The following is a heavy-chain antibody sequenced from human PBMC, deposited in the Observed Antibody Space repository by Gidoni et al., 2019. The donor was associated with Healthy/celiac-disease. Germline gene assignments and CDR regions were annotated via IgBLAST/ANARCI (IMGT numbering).Heavy chain of an antibody. CDR3: ASHLVPAAPQHPASFDY. D-gene: IGHD2-2*01. J-gene: IGHJ4*02. Sequence: QVQLQESGPGLVKPSETLSLTCTVSGGSISSYYWSWIRQPPGKGLEWIGYIYYSGSTNYNPSLKSRVTISVDTSKNQFSLKLSSVTAADTAVYYCASHLVPAAPQHPASFDYWGQGTLVTVSS. V-gene: IGHV4-59*01. CDR1: GGSISSYY. CDR2: IYYSGST.